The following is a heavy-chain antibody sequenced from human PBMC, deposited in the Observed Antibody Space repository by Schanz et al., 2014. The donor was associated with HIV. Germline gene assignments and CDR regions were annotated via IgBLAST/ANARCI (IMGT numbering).Heavy chain of an antibody. CDR3: AKPEYDSRGSSQSHFDY. CDR2: ISESGGRP. V-gene: IGHV3-23*04. Sequence: VQLVESGGGFVQPGGSLRLSCAASGFAFNNYAMTWVRQAPGKGLEWVSSISESGGRPYYADSVNGRFTISRDNSKNTLYLQMTTLRIDDTAVYYCAKPEYDSRGSSQSHFDYWGQGTLVTVSS. D-gene: IGHD3-22*01. CDR1: GFAFNNYA. J-gene: IGHJ4*02.